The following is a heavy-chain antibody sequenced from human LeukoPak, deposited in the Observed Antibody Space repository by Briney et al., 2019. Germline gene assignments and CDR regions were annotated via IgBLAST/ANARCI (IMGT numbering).Heavy chain of an antibody. Sequence: SVKVSCKASGYTFTSYGISWVRQAPGQGLEWMGGIIPIFGTANYAQKFQGRVTITADESTSTAYMELSSLRSEDTAVYYCARHYFTAYCSSTSCLPWFDPWGQGTLVTVSS. J-gene: IGHJ5*02. CDR2: IIPIFGTA. CDR3: ARHYFTAYCSSTSCLPWFDP. CDR1: GYTFTSYG. D-gene: IGHD2-2*01. V-gene: IGHV1-69*13.